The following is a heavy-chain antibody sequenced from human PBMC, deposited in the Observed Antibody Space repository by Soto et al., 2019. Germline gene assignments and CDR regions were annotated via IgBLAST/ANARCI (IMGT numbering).Heavy chain of an antibody. CDR3: ARDSLIPSAADYYVDMDV. CDR2: IIPIFRTA. J-gene: IGHJ6*02. CDR1: GGDFSNYA. Sequence: QVQLVQSGAEVKKPGSSVKVSCKASGGDFSNYAISWVRQAPGQGPEWMGGIIPIFRTATYAQKFQGRVTITADDSTRTAYMELSGLTSEDTADYYGARDSLIPSAADYYVDMDVWGQGTTVTVSS. D-gene: IGHD2-21*01. V-gene: IGHV1-69*01.